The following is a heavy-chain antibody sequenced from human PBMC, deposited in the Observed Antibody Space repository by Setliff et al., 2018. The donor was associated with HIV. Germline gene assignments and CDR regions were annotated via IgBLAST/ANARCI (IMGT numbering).Heavy chain of an antibody. D-gene: IGHD5-18*01. J-gene: IGHJ4*02. V-gene: IGHV4-4*09. Sequence: SETLSLTCSVSGRSIDDSYWSWIRQSPGKGLEWIGFIKTSGRTNYKPSLKSRVTISLDTSKNQFSLKLNSVTAADTAVYYCARTRGYTYGYIDSWAQGTLVTVSS. CDR3: ARTRGYTYGYIDS. CDR2: IKTSGRT. CDR1: GRSIDDSY.